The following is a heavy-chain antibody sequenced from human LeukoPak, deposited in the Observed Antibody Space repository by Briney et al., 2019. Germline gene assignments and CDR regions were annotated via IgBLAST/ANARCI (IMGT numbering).Heavy chain of an antibody. CDR1: GFTFSSYA. Sequence: GRSLRLSCAASGFTFSSYAMHWVRQAPGKGLEWVAVISYDGSNKYYADSVKGRFTIPRDNSKNTLYLQMNSLRAEDTAVYYCARTKYYYGSGDYWGQGTLVTVSS. CDR2: ISYDGSNK. J-gene: IGHJ4*02. CDR3: ARTKYYYGSGDY. D-gene: IGHD3-10*01. V-gene: IGHV3-30*04.